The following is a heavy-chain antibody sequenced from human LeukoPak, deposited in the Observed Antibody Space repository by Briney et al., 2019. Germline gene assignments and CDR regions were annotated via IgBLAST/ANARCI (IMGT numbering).Heavy chain of an antibody. V-gene: IGHV3-23*01. CDR3: AKDSTVTTGRAGAAYGMDD. Sequence: GGSLRLSCAASGFTFGSYAMTWVRQAPGKGLEWVSAISSSGEITFYADPVKGRFTISRDNSKNTLYLQMNSLRAEDTAVYYCAKDSTVTTGRAGAAYGMDDWGQGTTVTVSS. D-gene: IGHD4-17*01. CDR2: ISSSGEIT. J-gene: IGHJ6*02. CDR1: GFTFGSYA.